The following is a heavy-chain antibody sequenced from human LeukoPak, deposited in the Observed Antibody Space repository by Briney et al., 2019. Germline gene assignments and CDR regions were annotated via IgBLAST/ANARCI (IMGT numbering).Heavy chain of an antibody. J-gene: IGHJ5*02. CDR3: ARVELIVALPTSFDP. D-gene: IGHD5-12*01. Sequence: PSETLSLTCAVSGGSIRSNNHYWGWIRQPPGKGLEWIGNIYFNGNIAYNPSLQSRVTISVDTSKNQFSLRLNSVTSADTAMYYCARVELIVALPTSFDPWGQGTLVTVSS. CDR1: GGSIRSNNHY. CDR2: IYFNGNI. V-gene: IGHV4-39*07.